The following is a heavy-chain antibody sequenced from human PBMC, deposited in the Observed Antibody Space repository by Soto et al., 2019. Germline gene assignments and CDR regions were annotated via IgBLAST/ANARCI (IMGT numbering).Heavy chain of an antibody. J-gene: IGHJ4*02. Sequence: EVQLVESGGGLVKPGGSLRLSCAASGFTFSSYSMNWVRQAPGKGLEWVSSISSSSSYIYYADSVKGRFTISRDNSKKSLYLQMNSLRAEDTAVYYCAREEYSSSSWGGYWGQGTLFTVSS. CDR2: ISSSSSYI. CDR3: AREEYSSSSWGGY. V-gene: IGHV3-21*02. CDR1: GFTFSSYS. D-gene: IGHD6-6*01.